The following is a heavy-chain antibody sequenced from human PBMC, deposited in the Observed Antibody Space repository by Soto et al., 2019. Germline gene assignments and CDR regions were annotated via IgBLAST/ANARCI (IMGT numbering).Heavy chain of an antibody. CDR1: GFTFSSYA. CDR3: ARHIVVVPAASTLRYGMDV. CDR2: ISGSGGST. D-gene: IGHD2-2*01. V-gene: IGHV3-23*01. J-gene: IGHJ6*02. Sequence: PGGSLRLSCAASGFTFSSYAMSWVRQAPGKGLEWVSAISGSGGSTYYADSVKGRFTISRDNSKNTLYLQMNSLRAEDTAVYYCARHIVVVPAASTLRYGMDVWGQGTTVTVSS.